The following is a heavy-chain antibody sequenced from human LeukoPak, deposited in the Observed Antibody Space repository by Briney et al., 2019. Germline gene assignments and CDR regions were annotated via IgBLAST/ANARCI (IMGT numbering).Heavy chain of an antibody. CDR1: GFTFSSYW. CDR2: IKQDGSEK. Sequence: GRSLRLSCAASGFTFSSYWMSWVRQAPGKGLEWVANIKQDGSEKYYVDSVKGRFTISRDNAKNSLYLQMNSLRAEDTAVYYCARDGVAGYSYGYGYWGQGTLVTVSS. CDR3: ARDGVAGYSYGYGY. J-gene: IGHJ4*02. D-gene: IGHD5-18*01. V-gene: IGHV3-7*01.